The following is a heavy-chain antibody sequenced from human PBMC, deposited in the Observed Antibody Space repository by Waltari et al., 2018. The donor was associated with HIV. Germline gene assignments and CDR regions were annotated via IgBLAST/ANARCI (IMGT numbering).Heavy chain of an antibody. CDR1: GFIFSDYY. CDR2: ISNSGSNK. Sequence: QVQLVESGGGVVKPGGSLRLSCATSGFIFSDYYMSWNRQAPGKGLEWISYISNSGSNKYYAPSVKGRFTFSRDNAKNSTYLQIDSLRVEDTAVYYCVRGDGFDAWGQGTLV. J-gene: IGHJ4*02. D-gene: IGHD2-21*01. CDR3: VRGDGFDA. V-gene: IGHV3-11*01.